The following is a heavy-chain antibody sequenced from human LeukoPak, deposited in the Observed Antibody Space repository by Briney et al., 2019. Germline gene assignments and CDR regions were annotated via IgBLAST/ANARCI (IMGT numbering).Heavy chain of an antibody. D-gene: IGHD4-17*01. J-gene: IGHJ4*02. V-gene: IGHV3-30*02. Sequence: GGSLRLSRSASGFTISNYGMHWVRQAPGKGLEWLAFIRHDGNNKYYADSVKGRFTISRDNSKNTLYLQMNSLRAEDTAVYYCANLPTVTTAFDYWGQGTLVTVSS. CDR1: GFTISNYG. CDR3: ANLPTVTTAFDY. CDR2: IRHDGNNK.